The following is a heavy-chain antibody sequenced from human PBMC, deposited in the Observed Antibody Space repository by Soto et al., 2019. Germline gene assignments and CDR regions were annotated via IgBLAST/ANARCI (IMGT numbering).Heavy chain of an antibody. CDR3: ARWVTGIYYFEY. D-gene: IGHD6-13*01. Sequence: GESLKISCKGSGYSFTNYLIGWVRQMPGKGLEWMGRIDPSDSYTNYSPSFQGHVTISADKSISTAYLQWSSLKASDTAMYYCARWVTGIYYFEYWGQGTLVTVSS. CDR1: GYSFTNYL. V-gene: IGHV5-10-1*01. CDR2: IDPSDSYT. J-gene: IGHJ4*02.